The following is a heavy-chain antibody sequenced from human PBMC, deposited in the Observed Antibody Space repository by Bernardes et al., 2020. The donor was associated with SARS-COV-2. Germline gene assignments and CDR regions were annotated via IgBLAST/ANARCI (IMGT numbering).Heavy chain of an antibody. V-gene: IGHV1-2*02. CDR1: GYTFTGYY. Sequence: ASVKVSCMASGYTFTGYYIHWVRQAPGQGLEWMGWINPNSGGTNYAQKFQGRVTMTGDTSIRTAYMELSSLISDDTAVYYCARGPGWFYFDYWGLGTLVTVSS. D-gene: IGHD2-15*01. J-gene: IGHJ4*02. CDR2: INPNSGGT. CDR3: ARGPGWFYFDY.